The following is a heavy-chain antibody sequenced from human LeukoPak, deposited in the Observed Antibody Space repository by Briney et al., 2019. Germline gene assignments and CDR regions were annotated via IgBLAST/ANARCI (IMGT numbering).Heavy chain of an antibody. CDR2: IDPSGGDT. CDR3: ARARRNWNYSGFY. D-gene: IGHD1-7*01. V-gene: IGHV1-46*01. CDR1: GYSFSSYY. J-gene: IGHJ4*02. Sequence: ASVKVSCKASGYSFSSYYMHWVRLAPGQGLEWMGIIDPSGGDTTYAPKFQDRVTLTRDTSTSTVYLGLSSLRSDDTAVYYCARARRNWNYSGFYWGQGTLVTVSS.